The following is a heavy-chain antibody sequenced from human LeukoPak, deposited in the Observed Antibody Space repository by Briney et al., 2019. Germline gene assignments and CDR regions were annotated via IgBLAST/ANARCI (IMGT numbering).Heavy chain of an antibody. CDR1: GGSISSYY. CDR3: ARLRSTRRYYYGMDV. J-gene: IGHJ6*02. D-gene: IGHD5/OR15-5a*01. CDR2: IYYSGST. Sequence: PSETLSLTCTVSGGSISSYYWSWIRQHPGKGLEWIGYIYYSGSTNYNPSLKSRVTISVDTSKNQFSLKLSSVTAADTAVYYCARLRSTRRYYYGMDVWGQGTTVTVSS. V-gene: IGHV4-59*08.